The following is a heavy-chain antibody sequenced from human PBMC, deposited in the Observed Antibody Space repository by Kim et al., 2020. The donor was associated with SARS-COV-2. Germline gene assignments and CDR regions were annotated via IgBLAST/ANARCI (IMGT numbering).Heavy chain of an antibody. V-gene: IGHV3-30*04. CDR3: ARGGAYSGYGCGYCFDY. CDR1: GFTFSSYA. J-gene: IGHJ4*02. CDR2: ISYDGSNK. D-gene: IGHD5-12*01. Sequence: GGSLRLSCAASGFTFSSYAMHWVRQAPGKGLEWVAVISYDGSNKYYADSVKGRFTISRDNSKNTLYLQMNSLRAEDTAVYYCARGGAYSGYGCGYCFDYWGQGTLVTVSS.